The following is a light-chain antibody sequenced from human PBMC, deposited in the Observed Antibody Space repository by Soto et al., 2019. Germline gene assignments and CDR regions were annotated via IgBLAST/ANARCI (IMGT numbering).Light chain of an antibody. CDR2: DVS. V-gene: IGLV2-14*03. Sequence: QSALTQPASVSVSPGQSITISCSGTNSDVGGYTFVSWYQQHPGKAPKVIIYDVSSRPSGVSNRFSASKSGNTASLTISGLQAEDEADYYCGSYSSSSTLVFGGGTKLTVL. J-gene: IGLJ2*01. CDR3: GSYSSSSTLV. CDR1: NSDVGGYTF.